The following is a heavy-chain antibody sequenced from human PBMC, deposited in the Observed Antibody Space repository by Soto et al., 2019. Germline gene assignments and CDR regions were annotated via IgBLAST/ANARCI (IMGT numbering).Heavy chain of an antibody. D-gene: IGHD1-26*01. Sequence: PLVTQAHTEVVFDGHSISHHGSWIRKFPGKGLEWIAYTSYTGNTNYTTSLQSRVTIPMDTSKNKLSLKLTSMTAADTAVYYCARDMHAGFTHYFDPWGQGTLVTVSS. V-gene: IGHV4-59*11. CDR1: DGHSISHH. CDR3: ARDMHAGFTHYFDP. J-gene: IGHJ5*02. CDR2: TSYTGNT.